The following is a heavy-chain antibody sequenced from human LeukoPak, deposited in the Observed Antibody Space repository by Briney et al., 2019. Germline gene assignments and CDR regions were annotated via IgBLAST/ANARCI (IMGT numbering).Heavy chain of an antibody. CDR3: TTRFRGVVVVTDLRDY. CDR1: GFTFSNAW. V-gene: IGHV3-15*01. CDR2: IKSKTDGGTT. J-gene: IGHJ4*02. D-gene: IGHD2-21*02. Sequence: AGGSLRLSCAASGFTFSNAWMSWVRQAPGKGLEWVGRIKSKTDGGTTDYAAPVKGRFTISRDGSKNTLYLQMNSLKTEDTAVYYCTTRFRGVVVVTDLRDYWGQGTLVTVSS.